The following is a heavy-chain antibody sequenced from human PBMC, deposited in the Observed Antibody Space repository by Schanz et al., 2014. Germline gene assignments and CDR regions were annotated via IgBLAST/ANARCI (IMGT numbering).Heavy chain of an antibody. V-gene: IGHV3-7*01. D-gene: IGHD3-10*01. CDR1: GFTFSTYA. CDR2: INLDGSGK. J-gene: IGHJ6*02. CDR3: ARSGVDV. Sequence: EVQLVESGGGLVQPGGSLRLSCATSGFTFSTYAMSWVRQAPGKGLEWVANINLDGSGKIYLGSVRGRFAISRDDAQNSVYLQMNSLRAEDTAVYYCARSGVDVWGQGTTVTVSS.